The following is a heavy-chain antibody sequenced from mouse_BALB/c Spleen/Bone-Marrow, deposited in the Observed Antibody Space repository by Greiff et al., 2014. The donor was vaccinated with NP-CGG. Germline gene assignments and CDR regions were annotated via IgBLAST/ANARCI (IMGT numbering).Heavy chain of an antibody. CDR3: ARDISGYVRAMDY. CDR1: GYTFTDYA. CDR2: ISTYSGNT. J-gene: IGHJ4*01. V-gene: IGHV1-67*01. Sequence: LQESGPELVSPGVSVKISCKASGYTFTDYAIHWVKQSHSKRLEWIGIISTYSGNTNYNQKFKGKATMTVDKSSSTAYMELARLTSEDSAIYYCARDISGYVRAMDYWGQGTSVTVSS. D-gene: IGHD3-2*01.